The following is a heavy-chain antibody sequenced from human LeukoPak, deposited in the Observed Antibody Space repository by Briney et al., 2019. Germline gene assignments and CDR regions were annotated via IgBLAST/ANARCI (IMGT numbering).Heavy chain of an antibody. CDR1: GGSISSYY. CDR2: IYTSGST. J-gene: IGHJ6*03. Sequence: SETLSLTCSVSGGSISSYYWSWIRQPAGKGLEWIGRIYTSGSTNYNPSLKSRVTMSVDTSKNQFSLKLSSVTAADTAVYYCARDLAIPGDYYYYMDVWGKGTTVTVSS. D-gene: IGHD2-21*01. V-gene: IGHV4-4*07. CDR3: ARDLAIPGDYYYYMDV.